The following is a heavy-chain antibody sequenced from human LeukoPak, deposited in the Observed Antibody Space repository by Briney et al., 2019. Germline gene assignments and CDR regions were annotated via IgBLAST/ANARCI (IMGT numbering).Heavy chain of an antibody. CDR1: GFTFSSYD. CDR2: ISCDGSNK. V-gene: IGHV3-30*18. CDR3: AKPEFSDSGSYYFDY. Sequence: QPGRSLRLSCAASGFTFSSYDMHWVRQAPGKGLEWVAVISCDGSNKYYADSVKGRFTISRDNSKNTLYLQMNSLRAEDTAMYYCAKPEFSDSGSYYFDYWGQGTLVTVSS. J-gene: IGHJ4*02. D-gene: IGHD1-26*01.